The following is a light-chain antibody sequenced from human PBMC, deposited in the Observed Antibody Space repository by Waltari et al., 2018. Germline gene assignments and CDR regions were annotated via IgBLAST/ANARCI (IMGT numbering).Light chain of an antibody. CDR1: SSDSGAYHY. CDR2: AVS. V-gene: IGLV2-14*03. J-gene: IGLJ2*01. Sequence: SALTQPDSVSGSPGQSITLPCSGVSSDSGAYHYVSWYRPHPGEAPKAIIYAVSNPPYGVSMRFSGSKSGSTASLTISGLQPEDEAVYYCSSFTSSTTGIFGGGTKLTVL. CDR3: SSFTSSTTGI.